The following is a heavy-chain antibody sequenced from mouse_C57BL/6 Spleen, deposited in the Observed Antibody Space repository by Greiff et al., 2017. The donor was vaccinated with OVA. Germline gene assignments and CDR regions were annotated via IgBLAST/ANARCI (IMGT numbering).Heavy chain of an antibody. J-gene: IGHJ1*03. CDR2: IDPSDSYT. CDR1: GYTFTSYW. Sequence: QVQLQQPGAELVRPGTSVKLSCKASGYTFTSYWMHWVKQRPGQGLEWIGVIDPSDSYTNYNQKFKGQATLTVDTSSTTAYMQLSSLTSADSAVYYCARVPAYYINRYFGVGGTGTPVTVSS. V-gene: IGHV1-59*01. CDR3: ARVPAYYINRYFGV. D-gene: IGHD2-5*01.